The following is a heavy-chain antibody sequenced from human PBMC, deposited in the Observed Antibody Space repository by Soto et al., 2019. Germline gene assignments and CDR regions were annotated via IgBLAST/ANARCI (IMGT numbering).Heavy chain of an antibody. CDR2: ISSSGSTI. Sequence: GGSLRLSCAASGFTFSSYEMNWVRQAPGKGLEWVSYISSSGSTIYYADSVKGRFTISRDNSKNSLYLQMNSLRAEDTAVYYCAGDVYSYRQFYYYYGMDVWGQGTTVTVSS. J-gene: IGHJ6*02. D-gene: IGHD5-18*01. V-gene: IGHV3-48*03. CDR1: GFTFSSYE. CDR3: AGDVYSYRQFYYYYGMDV.